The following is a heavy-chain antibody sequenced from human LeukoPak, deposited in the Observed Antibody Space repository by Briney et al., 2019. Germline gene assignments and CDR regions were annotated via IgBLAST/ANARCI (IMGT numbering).Heavy chain of an antibody. CDR1: GGTFSSYA. CDR2: IIPIFGTA. J-gene: IGHJ3*02. D-gene: IGHD6-19*01. V-gene: IGHV1-69*01. CDR3: ARVRGSGWYQDAFDI. Sequence: ASVKVSCKASGGTFSSYAISWVRQAPGQGLEWMGGIIPIFGTANYAQKFQGRVTITADESTSTAYMELSSLRSEDTAVYYCARVRGSGWYQDAFDIRGQGTMVTVSS.